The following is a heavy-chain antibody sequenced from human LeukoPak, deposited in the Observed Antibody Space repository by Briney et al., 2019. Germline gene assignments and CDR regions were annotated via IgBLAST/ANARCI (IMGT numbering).Heavy chain of an antibody. CDR1: GFTFSSYG. Sequence: PGGSLRPSCAASGFTFSSYGMHWVRQAPGKGLEWVAFIRYNGTNKYYADSMKGRFTISRDNSKNTLYLQMNSLRVEDTAVYYCAKDNYYGDYEVTSIFGVDWGQGTLVTVSS. D-gene: IGHD4-17*01. CDR2: IRYNGTNK. CDR3: AKDNYYGDYEVTSIFGVD. V-gene: IGHV3-30*02. J-gene: IGHJ4*02.